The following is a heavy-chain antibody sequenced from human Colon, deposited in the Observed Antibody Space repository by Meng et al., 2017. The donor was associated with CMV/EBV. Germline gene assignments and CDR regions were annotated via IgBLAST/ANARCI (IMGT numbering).Heavy chain of an antibody. D-gene: IGHD1-26*01. CDR2: IRHSGSTSY. CDR3: AGGSYQAWELLHY. Sequence: QVQLPQWGAGLLTPSETLPPPCAVYGGSFSEYYWSWIRHPPGRGLEWIGEIRHSGSTSYSYNSSLKSRVTISIDTSKNQFSLELTSVTAADTAVYYCAGGSYQAWELLHYWGQGTLVTVSS. CDR1: GGSFSEYY. V-gene: IGHV4-34*01. J-gene: IGHJ4*02.